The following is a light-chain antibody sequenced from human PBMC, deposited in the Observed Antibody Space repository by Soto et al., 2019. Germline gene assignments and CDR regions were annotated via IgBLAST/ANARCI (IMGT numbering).Light chain of an antibody. CDR2: AAS. CDR1: QSISSY. CDR3: QQSYSTPHT. Sequence: DIQMPQSPSSLSASVGDRVTITCRASQSISSYLNWYQQKPGKAPKLLLYAASSLQSGVPSRFSGSGSWTDFTLTISSLQTEDFATYYCQQSYSTPHTFGGGTNVEIK. V-gene: IGKV1-39*01. J-gene: IGKJ4*01.